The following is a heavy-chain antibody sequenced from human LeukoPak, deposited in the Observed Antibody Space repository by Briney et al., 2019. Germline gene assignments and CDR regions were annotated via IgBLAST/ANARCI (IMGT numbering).Heavy chain of an antibody. CDR2: IFYSGST. CDR1: GDSISSGSYY. J-gene: IGHJ3*02. V-gene: IGHV4-39*07. Sequence: SETLSLTCTVSGDSISSGSYYWGWIRQPPGEGLEWIGSIFYSGSTFYNPSLKSRVTISVDTSKNQFSLKLSSVTAADTAVYYCARPPELVHIVVVTAMEAFDIWGQGTMVTVSS. D-gene: IGHD2-21*02. CDR3: ARPPELVHIVVVTAMEAFDI.